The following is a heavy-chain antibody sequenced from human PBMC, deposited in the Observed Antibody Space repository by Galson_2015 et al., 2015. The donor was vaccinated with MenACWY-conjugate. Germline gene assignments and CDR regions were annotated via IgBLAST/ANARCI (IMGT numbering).Heavy chain of an antibody. CDR1: GGSISSSNW. CDR3: ARGSYSSGWLYFDY. D-gene: IGHD6-19*01. J-gene: IGHJ4*02. Sequence: SETLSLTCAVSGGSISSSNWWSWVRQPPGKGLEWIGEIYHSGSTNYNPSLKSRVTVSVDKSKNQFSLKLSSVTAADTAVYYCARGSYSSGWLYFDYWGQGTLVTVSS. CDR2: IYHSGST. V-gene: IGHV4-4*02.